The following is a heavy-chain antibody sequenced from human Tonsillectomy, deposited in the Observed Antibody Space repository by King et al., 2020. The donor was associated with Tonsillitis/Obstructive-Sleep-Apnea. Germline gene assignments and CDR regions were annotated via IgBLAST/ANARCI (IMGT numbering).Heavy chain of an antibody. J-gene: IGHJ2*01. CDR1: GYTFTNYW. CDR2: IYPDDSDS. V-gene: IGHV5-51*03. CDR3: ARDSRSVVDTWYFAL. D-gene: IGHD6-19*01. Sequence: QLVQSGAEVKKPGESLKISSQGSGYTFTNYWIGWVRQMPGKGLEWMGIIYPDDSDSRYSPSFQSQVTFSTDKSINTAYLQWSTLTTSDTAMDFFARDSRSVVDTWYFALGGRRTLVTVSA.